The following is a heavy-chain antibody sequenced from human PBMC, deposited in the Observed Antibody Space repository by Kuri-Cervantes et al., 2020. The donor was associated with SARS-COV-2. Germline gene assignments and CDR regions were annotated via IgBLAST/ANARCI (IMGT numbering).Heavy chain of an antibody. D-gene: IGHD3-10*01. V-gene: IGHV3-30*03. CDR3: AREPSGDGDYYYYYGMDV. Sequence: LSLTCAASGFTFSTYGLHWVRQAPGKGLEWVAVISYDGSNKYYADSVKGRFTISRDNSKNTLYLQMNSLRAEDTAVYYCAREPSGDGDYYYYYGMDVWGQGTTVTVSS. J-gene: IGHJ6*02. CDR2: ISYDGSNK. CDR1: GFTFSTYG.